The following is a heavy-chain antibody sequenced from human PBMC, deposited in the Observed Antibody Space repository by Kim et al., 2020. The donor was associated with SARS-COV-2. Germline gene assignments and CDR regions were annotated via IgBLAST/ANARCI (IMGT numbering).Heavy chain of an antibody. D-gene: IGHD6-19*01. CDR1: GFTFSSYE. CDR3: ARTGMYSSGWYIPSVGRRDNWFDP. J-gene: IGHJ5*02. Sequence: GGSLRLSCAASGFTFSSYEMNWVRQAPGKGLEWVSYISSSGSTIYYAYSVKGRFTISRDNAKNSLYLQMNSLRAEDTAVYYCARTGMYSSGWYIPSVGRRDNWFDPWGQGTLVTVSS. V-gene: IGHV3-48*03. CDR2: ISSSGSTI.